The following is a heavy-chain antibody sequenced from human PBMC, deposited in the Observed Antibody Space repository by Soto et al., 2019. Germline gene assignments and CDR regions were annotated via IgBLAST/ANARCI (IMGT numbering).Heavy chain of an antibody. V-gene: IGHV3-48*02. D-gene: IGHD6-6*01. CDR3: ARVSPGGMEVRPRHFHY. CDR2: ISSSSSTI. CDR1: GFTFSSYS. J-gene: IGHJ4*02. Sequence: EVQLVESGGGLVQPGGSLRLSCAASGFTFSSYSMNWVRQAPGKGLEWVSYISSSSSTIYYADSVKGRFTISRDNAKNSLYLQMNSLRDEDTAVYYCARVSPGGMEVRPRHFHYWGQGTLVTVSS.